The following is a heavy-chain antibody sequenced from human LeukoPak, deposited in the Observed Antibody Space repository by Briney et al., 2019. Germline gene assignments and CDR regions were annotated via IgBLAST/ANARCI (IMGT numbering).Heavy chain of an antibody. D-gene: IGHD4-17*01. CDR2: ITRSSGYI. J-gene: IGHJ4*02. V-gene: IGHV3-21*01. CDR1: GFTFSSYA. Sequence: GGSLRLSCAASGFTFSSYAMNWVRQAPGKGLEWVSSITRSSGYIYYADSMKGRFTTSRDKAKNSLYLQMNSLRAEDTAVYYCARSDDYGDYLVDYWGQGTLVTVSS. CDR3: ARSDDYGDYLVDY.